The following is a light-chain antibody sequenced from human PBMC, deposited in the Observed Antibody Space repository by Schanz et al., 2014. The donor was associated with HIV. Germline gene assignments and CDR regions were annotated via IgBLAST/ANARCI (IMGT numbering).Light chain of an antibody. CDR1: QTISEW. Sequence: DLQLTQSPSTLSASIGDRVSITCRTSQTISEWMAWYQQKPGTAPRPLIYKASNLESGVPSRFSGSGSGTEFTLTITSLQPEDSATYFCQQYNSYSPVYTFGQGTKLEI. CDR2: KAS. V-gene: IGKV1-5*03. J-gene: IGKJ2*01. CDR3: QQYNSYSPVYT.